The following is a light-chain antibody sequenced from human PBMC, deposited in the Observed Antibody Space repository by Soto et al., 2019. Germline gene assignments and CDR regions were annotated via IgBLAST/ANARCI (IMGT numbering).Light chain of an antibody. J-gene: IGLJ1*01. V-gene: IGLV1-40*01. CDR3: QSYDSSLSSWV. CDR2: DNS. Sequence: QSVLTQPPSVSGAPGQRVTISCTGSSSNIGAFYDVHWYQQLPGTAPKLLIYDNSNRPSGVPDRFSGSKSGTSASLAITGLQAEDEADYYCQSYDSSLSSWVFGTGTKVT. CDR1: SSNIGAFYD.